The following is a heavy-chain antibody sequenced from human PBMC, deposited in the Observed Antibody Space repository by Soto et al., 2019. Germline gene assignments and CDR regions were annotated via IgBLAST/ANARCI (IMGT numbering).Heavy chain of an antibody. Sequence: QVQLVQSGAEVKEPGASVKVSCKASGYTFTGYYMHWARQAPGQGLEWMGWIKSFNGETNYAQKFQGRVTLTRDTSISTAYMELSRLKSDDTAVYYCARVFSPYYDVLTGHWFDPWGQGTLVTVSS. CDR1: GYTFTGYY. J-gene: IGHJ5*02. V-gene: IGHV1-2*02. D-gene: IGHD3-9*01. CDR2: IKSFNGET. CDR3: ARVFSPYYDVLTGHWFDP.